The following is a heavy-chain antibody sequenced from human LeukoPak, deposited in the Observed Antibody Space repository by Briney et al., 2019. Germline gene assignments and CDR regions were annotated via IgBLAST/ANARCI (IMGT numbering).Heavy chain of an antibody. CDR3: ARQDGTAKFYFDY. J-gene: IGHJ4*02. D-gene: IGHD5-24*01. CDR1: GYSFTSYW. V-gene: IGHV5-51*01. CDR2: IHPGDSDT. Sequence: GESLKISCKGSGYSFTSYWIGWVRQMPGKGLEWMGIIHPGDSDTRYSPSFQGHVTISVDKSINTAYLQWSSLKASDTAIYYCARQDGTAKFYFDYWGQGTLVTVSS.